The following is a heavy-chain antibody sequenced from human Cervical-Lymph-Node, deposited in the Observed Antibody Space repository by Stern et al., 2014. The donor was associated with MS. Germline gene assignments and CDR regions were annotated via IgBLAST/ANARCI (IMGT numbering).Heavy chain of an antibody. CDR1: GFSLSTTGMR. CDR2: IDWDDEK. CDR3: ARLGAVGGLDF. Sequence: QVTLKESGPALLRPTETLRLTCTFSGFSLSTTGMRVSWIRPPPGKALEWLARIDWDDEKFYNPSLKTRVTIPKDPSNNHVVLTMTNVDPVDTATYYCARLGAVGGLDFWGQGTLVTVSS. V-gene: IGHV2-70*04. D-gene: IGHD6-19*01. J-gene: IGHJ4*02.